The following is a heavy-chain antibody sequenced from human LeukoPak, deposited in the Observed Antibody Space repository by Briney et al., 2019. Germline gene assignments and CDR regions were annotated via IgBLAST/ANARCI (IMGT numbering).Heavy chain of an antibody. D-gene: IGHD1-26*01. CDR1: GFTFSDYY. Sequence: GGSLRLSCAASGFTFSDYYMSWIRQAPGKGLEWVSYISSSGSTIYYADSVEGRFTISRDNAKNSLYLQMNSLRAEDTAVYYCARDGRNPKWGYYYYYMDVWGKGTTVTVSS. J-gene: IGHJ6*03. CDR2: ISSSGSTI. CDR3: ARDGRNPKWGYYYYYMDV. V-gene: IGHV3-11*01.